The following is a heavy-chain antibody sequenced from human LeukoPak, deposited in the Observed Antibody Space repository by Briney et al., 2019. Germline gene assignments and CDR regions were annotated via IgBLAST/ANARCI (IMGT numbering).Heavy chain of an antibody. D-gene: IGHD1-26*01. CDR2: IIPILGTA. V-gene: IGHV1-69*08. CDR3: ARGVYSGRHDAFDI. Sequence: ASVKVSCKASGGTFSSYTISWVRQAPGQGLEWMGRIIPILGTANYAQKFQGRVTITADKSTSTAYMELSSLRSEDTAVYYCARGVYSGRHDAFDIWGQGTMVTVSS. CDR1: GGTFSSYT. J-gene: IGHJ3*02.